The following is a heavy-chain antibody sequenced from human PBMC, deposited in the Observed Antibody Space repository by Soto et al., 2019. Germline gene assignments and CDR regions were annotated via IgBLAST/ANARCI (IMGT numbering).Heavy chain of an antibody. J-gene: IGHJ5*02. D-gene: IGHD2-2*01. CDR1: GGSVSSGSYY. CDR2: IYYSGST. V-gene: IGHV4-61*01. CDR3: ARGSGYCSSTSCLYNWFDP. Sequence: SETLSLTCTVSGGSVSSGSYYWSWIRQPPGKGLEWIGYIYYSGSTNYNPSLKSRVTISVDTSKNQFSLKLSSVTAADTAVYYCARGSGYCSSTSCLYNWFDPWGQGTLVTVSS.